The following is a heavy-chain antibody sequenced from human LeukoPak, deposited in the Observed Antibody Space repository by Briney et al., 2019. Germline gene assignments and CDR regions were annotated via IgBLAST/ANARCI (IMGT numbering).Heavy chain of an antibody. Sequence: GGSLRLSCAASGLTFRTFGMNWVRQAPGKGLEWVEIIWNDGINKYCADSVKGRFTISRVNSKNTLYLQMNSLRAEDTAVYYCARDYYDSSGQLHAGAHAFDIWGQGTMVTVSS. CDR3: ARDYYDSSGQLHAGAHAFDI. CDR2: IWNDGINK. D-gene: IGHD3-22*01. CDR1: GLTFRTFG. J-gene: IGHJ3*02. V-gene: IGHV3-33*01.